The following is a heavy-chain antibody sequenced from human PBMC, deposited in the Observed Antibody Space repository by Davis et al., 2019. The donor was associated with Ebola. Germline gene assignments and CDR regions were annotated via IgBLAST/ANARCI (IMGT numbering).Heavy chain of an antibody. CDR2: ISYSGST. CDR3: ARASSLAAAGTGFDY. V-gene: IGHV4-39*07. J-gene: IGHJ4*02. Sequence: SETLSLTCTVSGGSISSSSYYWGWIRQPPGKGLEWIGTISYSGSTYYNPSLQSRVTISVDTSKNQFSLKLSSVTAADTAVYYCARASSLAAAGTGFDYWGQGTLVTVSS. D-gene: IGHD6-13*01. CDR1: GGSISSSSYY.